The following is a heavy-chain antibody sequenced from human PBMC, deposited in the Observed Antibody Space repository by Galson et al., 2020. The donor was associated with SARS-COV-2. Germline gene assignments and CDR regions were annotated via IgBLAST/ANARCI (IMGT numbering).Heavy chain of an antibody. CDR2: ISYDGSNK. Sequence: QAGGSLRLSCAASGFTFSSYGMHWVRQAPGKGLEWVAVISYDGSNKYYADSVKGRFTISRDNSKNTLYLQMNSLRAEDTAVYYCARDPPWGGNLRSGGDPDYGGQGTLVTVSS. D-gene: IGHD2-21*01. J-gene: IGHJ4*02. CDR1: GFTFSSYG. V-gene: IGHV3-30*03. CDR3: ARDPPWGGNLRSGGDPDY.